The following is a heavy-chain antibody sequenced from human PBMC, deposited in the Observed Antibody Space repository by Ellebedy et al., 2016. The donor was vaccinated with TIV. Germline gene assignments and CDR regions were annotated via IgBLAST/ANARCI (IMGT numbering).Heavy chain of an antibody. J-gene: IGHJ4*02. V-gene: IGHV3-7*01. Sequence: PGGSLRLSCAGSGFTFSSYWMSWVRQAPGKGLEWVANITPDGGGKYYVDSVKARFTISRDNAEKSLYLQLSSLRGEDTAVYYCARETNYEILTGYYPLGYWGQGTLVTVSS. D-gene: IGHD3-9*01. CDR3: ARETNYEILTGYYPLGY. CDR1: GFTFSSYW. CDR2: ITPDGGGK.